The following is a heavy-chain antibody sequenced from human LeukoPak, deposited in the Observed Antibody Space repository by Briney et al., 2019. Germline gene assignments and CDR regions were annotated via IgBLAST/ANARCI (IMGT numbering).Heavy chain of an antibody. CDR1: GFTFSNYW. Sequence: PGGSLRLSCAAPGFTFSNYWMHWVRQAPGKGLVWVSRINSDGINTSYADSVKGRFTISRDNAKNTLNLQMNSLRTEDTAVYYCATPQGPSFGDYWGQGTLVTVSS. CDR2: INSDGINT. CDR3: ATPQGPSFGDY. V-gene: IGHV3-74*01. D-gene: IGHD3-16*01. J-gene: IGHJ4*02.